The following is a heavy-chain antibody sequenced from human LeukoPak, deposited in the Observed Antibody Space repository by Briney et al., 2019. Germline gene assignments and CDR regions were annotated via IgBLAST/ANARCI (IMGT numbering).Heavy chain of an antibody. CDR2: INPNSGGT. CDR1: GYTFTGYY. V-gene: IGHV1-2*02. Sequence: GASVKVSCKASGYTFTGYYMHWVRQAPGQGLEWMGWINPNSGGTNYAQKFQGRVTMTGDTSISTAYMELSRLRSDDTAVYYCARDFWSGYYFDYWGQGTLVTVSS. CDR3: ARDFWSGYYFDY. J-gene: IGHJ4*02. D-gene: IGHD3-3*01.